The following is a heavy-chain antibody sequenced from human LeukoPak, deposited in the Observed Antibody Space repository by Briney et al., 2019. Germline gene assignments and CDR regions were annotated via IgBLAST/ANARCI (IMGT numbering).Heavy chain of an antibody. D-gene: IGHD6-19*01. Sequence: VASVKVSCKASGYTFTSYGISWVRQAPGQGLEWMGWISAYNGNTNYAQKLQGRVTMTTDTSTSTAYMELRSLRSDDTAVYYCARGRGSSGWYHYFDYWGQGTLVTVSS. CDR1: GYTFTSYG. V-gene: IGHV1-18*01. J-gene: IGHJ4*02. CDR2: ISAYNGNT. CDR3: ARGRGSSGWYHYFDY.